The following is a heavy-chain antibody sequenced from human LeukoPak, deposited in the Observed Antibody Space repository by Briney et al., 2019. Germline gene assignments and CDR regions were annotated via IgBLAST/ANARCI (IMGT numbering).Heavy chain of an antibody. Sequence: ASVKVSCKASGYTFTGYYTHWVRQAPGQGLEWMGWINPNSGGTNYAQKFQGRVTMTRDTSISTAYMELSRLRSDDTAVYYCARDQDGSGSYYPFDYWGQGTLVTVSS. D-gene: IGHD3-10*01. CDR3: ARDQDGSGSYYPFDY. CDR1: GYTFTGYY. V-gene: IGHV1-2*02. CDR2: INPNSGGT. J-gene: IGHJ4*02.